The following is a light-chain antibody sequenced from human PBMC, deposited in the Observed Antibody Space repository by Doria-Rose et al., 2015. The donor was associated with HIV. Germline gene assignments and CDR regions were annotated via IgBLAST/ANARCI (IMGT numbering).Light chain of an antibody. V-gene: IGLV2-14*03. Sequence: PNIMIYDVSNRPSGGSNRLSGSKSGNTAALPISGLQAEDEADYYRSSYTTSSTLVFGGGTKLTVL. CDR2: DVS. J-gene: IGLJ3*02. CDR3: SSYTTSSTLV.